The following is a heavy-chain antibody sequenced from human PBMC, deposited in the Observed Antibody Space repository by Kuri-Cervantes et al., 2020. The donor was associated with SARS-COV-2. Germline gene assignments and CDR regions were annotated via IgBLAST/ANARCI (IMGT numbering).Heavy chain of an antibody. CDR2: MNPDTGNA. V-gene: IGHV1-8*02. D-gene: IGHD6-13*01. CDR1: GYTFTNND. Sequence: ASVKVSCKASGYTFTNNDINWVRQASGQGLEWMGWMNPDTGNAGYAQKFQGRVTMTRILSTSTAYMELSSLRFEDSAVYYCARSYSSTYYDAYFYYYYMDVWGKGTTVTVSS. CDR3: ARSYSSTYYDAYFYYYYMDV. J-gene: IGHJ6*03.